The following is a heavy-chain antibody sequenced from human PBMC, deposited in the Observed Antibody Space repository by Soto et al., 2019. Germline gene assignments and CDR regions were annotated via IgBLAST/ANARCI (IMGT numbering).Heavy chain of an antibody. CDR2: ISGSGGST. V-gene: IGHV3-23*01. Sequence: PGGALRLSCAASRFTFSSWAMSRVPQAPGKELKWVSAISGSGGSTYYADSVKGRFAISRDNSKNTLYLQMSSLRAEDTAVYFCAKNYYSCGYYYDIFFDYWAQRTLDPGSA. CDR1: RFTFSSWA. J-gene: IGHJ4*02. D-gene: IGHD3-22*01. CDR3: AKNYYSCGYYYDIFFDY.